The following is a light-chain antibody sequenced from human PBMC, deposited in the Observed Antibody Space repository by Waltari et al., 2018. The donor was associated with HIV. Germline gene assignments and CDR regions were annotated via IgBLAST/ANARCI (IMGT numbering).Light chain of an antibody. Sequence: QPVLTQSSSASASLGSSVKLTCTLSSGHSSYIIAWHQQQPGKAPRYLMKLEGSGSYNMGFGVPDRFSGSSSGADRYLTISNLQSEDEADYYCETWDSNTLVFGGGTKLTVL. CDR3: ETWDSNTLV. V-gene: IGLV4-60*03. J-gene: IGLJ3*02. CDR2: LEGSGSY. CDR1: SGHSSYI.